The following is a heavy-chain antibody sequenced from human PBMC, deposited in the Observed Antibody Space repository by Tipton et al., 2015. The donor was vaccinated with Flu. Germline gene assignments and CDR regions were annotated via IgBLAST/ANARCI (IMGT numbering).Heavy chain of an antibody. V-gene: IGHV4-38-2*02. CDR2: IFHTGST. Sequence: TLSLTCTVSGDSIRSDYYWGWIRQPPGKGLEWIGNIFHTGSTYYNPSLKSRVSISVDRSKNQFSLKVISVTATDTAVYYCARDRHSGSYYENDAFDIWGQGTMVTVSS. CDR3: ARDRHSGSYYENDAFDI. J-gene: IGHJ3*02. CDR1: GDSIRSDYY. D-gene: IGHD1-26*01.